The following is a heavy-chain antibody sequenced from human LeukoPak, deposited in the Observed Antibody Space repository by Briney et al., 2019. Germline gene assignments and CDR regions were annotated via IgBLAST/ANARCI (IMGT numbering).Heavy chain of an antibody. J-gene: IGHJ4*02. CDR1: GGSFSGYY. Sequence: SETLSLTCAVYGGSFSGYYWSWIRQPPGKGLEWIGEINHSGSTNYNPSLKSRVTISVDTSKNQFSLKLSSVTAADTAVYYCARGSGSKAARSKYFDYWGQGTLVTVSS. CDR3: ARGSGSKAARSKYFDY. V-gene: IGHV4-34*01. D-gene: IGHD6-6*01. CDR2: INHSGST.